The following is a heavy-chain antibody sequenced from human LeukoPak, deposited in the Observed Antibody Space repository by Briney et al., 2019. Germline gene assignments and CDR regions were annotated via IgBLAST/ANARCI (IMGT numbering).Heavy chain of an antibody. J-gene: IGHJ2*01. V-gene: IGHV1-18*01. Sequence: ASVKDSCKASGYTFTSYGISWVRQAPGQGLEWMGWISAYNGNTNYAQKLQGRVTMTTDTSTSTAYRELRSLRSDDTAVYYCARGYSNYWYFDLWGRGTLVTVSS. D-gene: IGHD4-11*01. CDR1: GYTFTSYG. CDR2: ISAYNGNT. CDR3: ARGYSNYWYFDL.